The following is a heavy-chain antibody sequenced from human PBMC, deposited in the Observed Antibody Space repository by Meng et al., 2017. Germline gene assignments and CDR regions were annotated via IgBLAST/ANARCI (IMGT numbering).Heavy chain of an antibody. CDR2: IRSKANSYAT. J-gene: IGHJ6*02. CDR3: TRRSVAGSRYYYYYGMDV. V-gene: IGHV3-73*01. D-gene: IGHD6-19*01. CDR1: GFTFSGSA. Sequence: GESLKISCAASGFTFSGSAMHWVRPASGKGLEWVGRIRSKANSYATAYAASVKGRFTISRDDSKNTAYLQMNSLKTEDTAVYYWTRRSVAGSRYYYYYGMDVWGQGTTVTVSS.